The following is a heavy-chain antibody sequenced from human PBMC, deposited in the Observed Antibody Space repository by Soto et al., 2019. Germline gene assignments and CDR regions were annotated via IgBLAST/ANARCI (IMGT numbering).Heavy chain of an antibody. V-gene: IGHV4-30-2*01. CDR3: VRDRKESNYFVH. CDR2: IHQTGIT. J-gene: IGHJ4*02. CDR1: GASINSSGYS. Sequence: SETLSLTCAVSGASINSSGYSWSWIRQPPGKGLEWIGYIHQTGITYYNPSLKSRVTISLDRSNNQFSLKLSSVTAADTAVYFCVRDRKESNYFVHWGQGTLVTVSS.